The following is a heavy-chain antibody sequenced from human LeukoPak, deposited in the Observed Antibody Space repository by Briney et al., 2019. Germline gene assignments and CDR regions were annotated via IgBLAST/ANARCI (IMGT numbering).Heavy chain of an antibody. CDR1: GFTVSNYF. J-gene: IGHJ4*02. V-gene: IGHV3-53*01. D-gene: IGHD3-10*02. CDR3: VREVPML. Sequence: GSLKLSCTASGFTVSNYFMSWVRQAPGKGLEWVSVIFSGGTTFHADSVKGRFTVFRDISKNTLYLQMNNLRVDDTATYYCVREVPMLWGQGALVTVTS. CDR2: IFSGGTT.